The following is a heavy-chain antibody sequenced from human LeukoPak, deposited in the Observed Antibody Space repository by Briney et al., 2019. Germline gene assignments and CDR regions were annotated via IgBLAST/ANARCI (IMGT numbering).Heavy chain of an antibody. CDR3: ARDGGKYCSSTSCRNAFDI. CDR2: IYYSGST. D-gene: IGHD2-2*01. V-gene: IGHV4-59*01. CDR1: GGSISTYY. Sequence: SETLSLTCTVSGGSISTYYWSWIRQPPGKGLEWIGYIYYSGSTNYNPSLKSRVTISVDTSKTQFSLYLSSMTAADTAVYYCARDGGKYCSSTSCRNAFDIWGQGTMVTVSA. J-gene: IGHJ3*02.